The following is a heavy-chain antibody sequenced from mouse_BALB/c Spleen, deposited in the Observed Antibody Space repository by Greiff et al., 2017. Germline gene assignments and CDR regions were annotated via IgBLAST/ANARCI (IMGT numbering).Heavy chain of an antibody. CDR2: IDPENGDT. J-gene: IGHJ4*01. CDR1: GFNIKDYY. D-gene: IGHD2-13*01. V-gene: IGHV14-4*02. CDR3: NVGVKDAMDY. Sequence: VQLKESGAELVRSGASVKLSCTASGFNIKDYYMHWVKQRPEQGLEWIGWIDPENGDTEYAPKFQGKATMTADTSSNTAYLQLSSLTSEDTAVYYCNVGVKDAMDYWGQGTSVTVSS.